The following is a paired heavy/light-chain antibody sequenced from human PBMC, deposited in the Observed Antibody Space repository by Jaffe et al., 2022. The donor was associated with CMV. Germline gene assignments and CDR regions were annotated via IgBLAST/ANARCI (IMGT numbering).Light chain of an antibody. J-gene: IGKJ1*01. CDR3: QQSYSTPFS. V-gene: IGKV1-39*01. CDR1: QSISSY. Sequence: DIQMTQSPSSLSASVGDRVTITCRASQSISSYLNWYQQKPGKAPKLLIYAASSLQSGVPSRFSGSGSGTDFTLTISSLQPEDFATYYCQQSYSTPFSFGQGTKVEIK. CDR2: AAS.
Heavy chain of an antibody. V-gene: IGHV1-2*02. CDR3: ARPIRITMVRGGAGYYFDY. J-gene: IGHJ4*02. CDR1: GYTFTGYY. CDR2: INPNSGGT. D-gene: IGHD3-10*01. Sequence: QVQLVQSGAEVKKPGASVKVSCKASGYTFTGYYMHWVRQAPGQGLEWMGWINPNSGGTNYAQKFQGRVTMTRDTSISTAYMELSRLRSDDTAVYYCARPIRITMVRGGAGYYFDYWGQGTLVTVSS.